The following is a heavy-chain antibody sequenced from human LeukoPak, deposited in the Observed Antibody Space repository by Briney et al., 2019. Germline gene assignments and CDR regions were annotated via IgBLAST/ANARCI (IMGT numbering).Heavy chain of an antibody. V-gene: IGHV4-39*07. CDR3: ARGLLYENWFDP. CDR1: GGSISSSSYY. D-gene: IGHD2-2*02. J-gene: IGHJ5*02. CDR2: IYYSGST. Sequence: SETLSLTCTVSGGSISSSSYYWGWIRQPPGKGLEWIGSIYYSGSTNYNPSLKSRVTISVDTSKNQFSLKLSSVTAADTAVYYCARGLLYENWFDPWGQGTLVTVSS.